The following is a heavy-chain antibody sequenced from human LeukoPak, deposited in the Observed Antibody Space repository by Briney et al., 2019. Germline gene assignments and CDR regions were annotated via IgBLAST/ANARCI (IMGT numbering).Heavy chain of an antibody. Sequence: PGGSLRLSCAASGFTFSNYWMHWVRQAPGKGLVWVSRINSDGSSTSYADSVKGRFTISRDNSKNTLYLQMNSLRADDTAVYYCAKERSSGWPFDYWGQGTLVTVSS. CDR3: AKERSSGWPFDY. V-gene: IGHV3-74*01. D-gene: IGHD6-19*01. CDR2: INSDGSST. CDR1: GFTFSNYW. J-gene: IGHJ4*02.